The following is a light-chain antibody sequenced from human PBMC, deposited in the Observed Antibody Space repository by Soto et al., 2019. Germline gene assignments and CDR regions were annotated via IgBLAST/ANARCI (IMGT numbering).Light chain of an antibody. CDR3: QHYDNVPLT. CDR1: QDITNY. CDR2: DAS. J-gene: IGKJ4*01. V-gene: IGKV1-33*01. Sequence: DIQMTQSPSSLSASVGDRVTITCQASQDITNYLNWYQQKPGKAPKLLIYDASNLETGVPSRFSGSGSGTDFTFTISSLQPEDIATYYCQHYDNVPLTFGGGTKVDTK.